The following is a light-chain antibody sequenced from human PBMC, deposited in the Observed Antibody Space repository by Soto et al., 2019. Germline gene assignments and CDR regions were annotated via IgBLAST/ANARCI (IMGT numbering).Light chain of an antibody. J-gene: IGKJ1*01. CDR1: QGISSF. CDR3: QQYYSYPRT. CDR2: AAS. V-gene: IGKV1-8*01. Sequence: AIRMTQSPSSLSASTGDRVTITCRASQGISSFLAWYQHKPGKAPRLLIYAASTWQSGVPSRFSGSGSGTDFTLTISCLQSEDFAIYYCQQYYSYPRTFGQGTKVDIK.